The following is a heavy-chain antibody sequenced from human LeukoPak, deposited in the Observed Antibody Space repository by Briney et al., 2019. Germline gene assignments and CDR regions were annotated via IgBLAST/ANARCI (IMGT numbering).Heavy chain of an antibody. J-gene: IGHJ6*03. Sequence: GRSLRLSCAASGFTFDDHAMHWVRQAPGKGLEWVSSITSGSSYIHYADSVKGRFTISRDNAKNSLYLQMNSLRAEDTAVYYCARDPYSGSYGNYYYYFMDVWGKGTTVTISS. CDR1: GFTFDDHA. D-gene: IGHD1-26*01. CDR2: ITSGSSYI. CDR3: ARDPYSGSYGNYYYYFMDV. V-gene: IGHV3-21*01.